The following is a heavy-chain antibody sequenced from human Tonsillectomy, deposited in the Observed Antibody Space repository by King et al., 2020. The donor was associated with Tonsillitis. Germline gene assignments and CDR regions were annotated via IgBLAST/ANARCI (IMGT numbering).Heavy chain of an antibody. CDR1: GGTFSSYA. D-gene: IGHD2-15*01. J-gene: IGHJ6*02. V-gene: IGHV1-69*01. Sequence: QLVQSGAEVKKPGSSVKVSCKASGGTFSSYAISWVRQAPGQGLEWMGGIIPIFGTANSAQKFQGRVTITADESTSTAYMELSSLRSEDTAVYYCARGLLVGYCSGGSCYYYGMDVWGQGTTVTVSS. CDR3: ARGLLVGYCSGGSCYYYGMDV. CDR2: IIPIFGTA.